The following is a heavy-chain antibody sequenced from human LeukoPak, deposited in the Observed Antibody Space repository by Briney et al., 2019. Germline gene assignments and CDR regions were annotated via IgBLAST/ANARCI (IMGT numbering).Heavy chain of an antibody. J-gene: IGHJ4*02. CDR1: GYSFIRYW. CDR2: IYPGDSDT. Sequence: GESLEISCKGSGYSFIRYWIGWVRQKPGKGLEWMGIIYPGDSDTRYSPPFQGQVTISADKSISTAYLQWSSLKASDTAMYYCARHYLFSGSSTDYWGQGTLVTVSS. CDR3: ARHYLFSGSSTDY. D-gene: IGHD3-10*01. V-gene: IGHV5-51*01.